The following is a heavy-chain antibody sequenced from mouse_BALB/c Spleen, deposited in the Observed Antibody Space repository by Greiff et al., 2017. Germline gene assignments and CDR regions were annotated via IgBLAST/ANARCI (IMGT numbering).Heavy chain of an antibody. J-gene: IGHJ2*01. CDR3: ASFDGYYFDY. V-gene: IGHV14-3*02. CDR2: IDPANGNT. Sequence: VQLKQSGAELVKPGASVKLSCTASGFNIKDTYMHWVKQRPEQGLEWIGRIDPANGNTKYDPKFQGKATITADTSSNTAYLQLSSLTSEDTAVYYCASFDGYYFDYWGQGTTLTVSS. D-gene: IGHD2-3*01. CDR1: GFNIKDTY.